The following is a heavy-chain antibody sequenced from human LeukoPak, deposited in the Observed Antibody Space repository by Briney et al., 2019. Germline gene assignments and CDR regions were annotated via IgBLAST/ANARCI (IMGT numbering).Heavy chain of an antibody. CDR2: INPNSGGT. CDR3: ARDLVPAALYYYYYGMDV. Sequence: ASVKVSCKASGYTFTAYYMHWVRQAPGQGPEWMGWINPNSGGTNYAQKFQGRVTMTRDTSISTAYMELSRLRSDDTAVYYCARDLVPAALYYYYYGMDVWGQGTTVTVSS. D-gene: IGHD2-2*01. J-gene: IGHJ6*02. CDR1: GYTFTAYY. V-gene: IGHV1-2*02.